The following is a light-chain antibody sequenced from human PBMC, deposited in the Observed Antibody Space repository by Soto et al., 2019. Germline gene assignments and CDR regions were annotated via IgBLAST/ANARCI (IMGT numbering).Light chain of an antibody. CDR1: QSVSSY. CDR2: AAS. J-gene: IGKJ5*01. V-gene: IGKV1-39*01. CDR3: QQSYRAVT. Sequence: IQMTQSPSSLSASVGDRISVTCRASQSVSSYLNWYQQKPGKAPRLLIYAASHLQTGVPSRFRGTGSATHFTLTISSQQPEDFATYYCQQSYRAVTFGQRTRLEIK.